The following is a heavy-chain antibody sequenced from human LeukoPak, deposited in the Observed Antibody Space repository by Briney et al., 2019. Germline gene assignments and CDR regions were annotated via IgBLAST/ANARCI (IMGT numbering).Heavy chain of an antibody. V-gene: IGHV3-30*02. CDR1: GFTFSNYW. CDR3: ATTVFTTTWYFDY. D-gene: IGHD3-9*01. Sequence: GGSLRLSCAASGFTFSNYWMHWVRQAPGKGLEWVAYIRNDGTTKDYADSVKGRFTISRDNPKNTLYLQLNSPRGEDTAVYYCATTVFTTTWYFDYWGQGNLVTVSS. J-gene: IGHJ4*02. CDR2: IRNDGTTK.